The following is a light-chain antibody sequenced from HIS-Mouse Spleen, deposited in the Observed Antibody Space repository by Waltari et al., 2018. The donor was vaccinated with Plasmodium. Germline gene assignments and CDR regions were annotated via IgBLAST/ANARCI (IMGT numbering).Light chain of an antibody. CDR3: YSTASSGNHRV. J-gene: IGLJ3*02. V-gene: IGLV3-10*01. Sequence: SSELPQPPSVSVSPGQTSRIPCTGDALPKKYAYWYQQKAGQAPVLVIYEDSKRPSGIPERFSGSSSGKMAAVTISGAQVEDEADYYWYSTASSGNHRVFGGGTKLT. CDR1: ALPKKY. CDR2: EDS.